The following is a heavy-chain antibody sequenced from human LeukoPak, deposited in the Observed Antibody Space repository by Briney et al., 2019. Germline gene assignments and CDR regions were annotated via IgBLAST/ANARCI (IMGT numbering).Heavy chain of an antibody. J-gene: IGHJ3*02. CDR1: GFTFSSYA. CDR3: ARDQVAGTIWTPYDAFDI. V-gene: IGHV3-30-3*01. Sequence: GGSLRLSCAASGFTFSSYAMHWVRQAPGKGLEWVAVISYDGSNKYYADSVKGRFTISRDNSKNTLYLQMNSLRAEDTAVYYCARDQVAGTIWTPYDAFDIWGQGTMVTVSS. D-gene: IGHD6-19*01. CDR2: ISYDGSNK.